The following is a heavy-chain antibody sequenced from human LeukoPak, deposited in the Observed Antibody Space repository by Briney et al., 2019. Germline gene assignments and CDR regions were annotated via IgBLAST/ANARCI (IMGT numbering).Heavy chain of an antibody. Sequence: GRSLRLSCAASGFTFSTYGMHRVRQARGKGLEWVAFIKNDGSNEYYADSVKGRFTISRDNSKNTLYLQMNSLRAEDTAVYYCARNSYYEYYFDYWGQGTPVTVSS. CDR2: IKNDGSNE. V-gene: IGHV3-33*01. CDR1: GFTFSTYG. J-gene: IGHJ4*02. CDR3: ARNSYYEYYFDY. D-gene: IGHD5-12*01.